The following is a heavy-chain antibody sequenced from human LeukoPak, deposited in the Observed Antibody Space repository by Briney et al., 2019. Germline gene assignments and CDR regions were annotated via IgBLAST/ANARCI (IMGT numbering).Heavy chain of an antibody. D-gene: IGHD6-13*01. V-gene: IGHV3-21*01. CDR2: ISSSSSYI. J-gene: IGHJ4*02. CDR3: ARAGVAAAGGDY. CDR1: GFTFDDYA. Sequence: PGGSLRLSCAASGFTFDDYAMRWVRQAPGKGREGVSSISSSSSYIYYADSVKGRFTISRDNAKNSLYLQMNSLRAEDTAVYYCARAGVAAAGGDYWGQGTLVTVSS.